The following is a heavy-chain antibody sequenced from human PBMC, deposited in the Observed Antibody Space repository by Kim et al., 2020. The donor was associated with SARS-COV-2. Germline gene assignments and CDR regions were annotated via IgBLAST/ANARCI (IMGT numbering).Heavy chain of an antibody. J-gene: IGHJ5*02. Sequence: AQKLQGRVTMTTDTSTSTAYMELRSLRSDDTAVYYCAINYYDSSGYCFDPWGQGTLVTVSS. CDR3: AINYYDSSGYCFDP. V-gene: IGHV1-18*01. D-gene: IGHD3-22*01.